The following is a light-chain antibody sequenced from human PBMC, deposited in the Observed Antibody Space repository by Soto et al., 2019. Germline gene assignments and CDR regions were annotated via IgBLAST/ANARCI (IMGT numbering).Light chain of an antibody. CDR1: QSVSSH. Sequence: EIVLTQSPATLSVSPGESATLSCRASQSVSSHLAWYQQKPGQAPRLLIYGASTRATGIPARFIGSGSGTEFTLATSSMQSEDCAVYYCKHYNNWPRTFGQGTKVEI. CDR2: GAS. J-gene: IGKJ1*01. CDR3: KHYNNWPRT. V-gene: IGKV3-15*01.